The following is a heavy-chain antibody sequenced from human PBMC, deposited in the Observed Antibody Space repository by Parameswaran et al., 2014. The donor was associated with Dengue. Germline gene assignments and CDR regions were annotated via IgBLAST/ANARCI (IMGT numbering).Heavy chain of an antibody. D-gene: IGHD3-10*01. Sequence: RWIRQPPGKGLEWIGEINHSGSTNYNPSLKSRVTISVDTSKNQFSLKLSSVTAADTAVYYCARGSMVRGVIMSGWFDPWGQGTLVTVSS. CDR3: ARGSMVRGVIMSGWFDP. J-gene: IGHJ5*02. CDR2: INHSGST. V-gene: IGHV4-34*01.